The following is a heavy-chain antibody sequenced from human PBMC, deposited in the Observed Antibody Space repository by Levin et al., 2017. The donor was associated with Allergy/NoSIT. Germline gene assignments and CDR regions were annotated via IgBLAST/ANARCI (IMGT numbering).Heavy chain of an antibody. V-gene: IGHV1-69*01. CDR2: IIPIFGTA. J-gene: IGHJ6*03. Sequence: PGGSLRLSCKASGGTFSSYAISWVRQAPGQGLEWMGGIIPIFGTANYAQKFQGRVTITADESTSTAYMELSSLRSEDTAVYYCARVGIVLVQAMDVWGKGTTVTVSS. D-gene: IGHD2-8*02. CDR3: ARVGIVLVQAMDV. CDR1: GGTFSSYA.